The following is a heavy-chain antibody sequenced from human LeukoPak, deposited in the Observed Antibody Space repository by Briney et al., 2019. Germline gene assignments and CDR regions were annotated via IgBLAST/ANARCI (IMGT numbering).Heavy chain of an antibody. Sequence: PGGSLRLSCAASGFAFSNYVMHWVRQTPGKGLEWVAVIWYDGSNKCYADSVKGRFTISRDNSKNTLYLQMNSLRAEDTAVFYCAGTSEATYYSLSSGHYLGAFDIWGQGTMVTVSS. CDR2: IWYDGSNK. CDR1: GFAFSNYV. CDR3: AGTSEATYYSLSSGHYLGAFDI. J-gene: IGHJ3*02. D-gene: IGHD3-22*01. V-gene: IGHV3-33*01.